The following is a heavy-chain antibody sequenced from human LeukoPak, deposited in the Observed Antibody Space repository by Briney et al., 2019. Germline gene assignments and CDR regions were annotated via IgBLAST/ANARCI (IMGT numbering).Heavy chain of an antibody. V-gene: IGHV3-48*04. CDR2: ISSSSNTK. J-gene: IGHJ4*02. CDR3: ARDPSGWYFVDY. D-gene: IGHD6-19*01. Sequence: GGSLRLSCAASGFTFGTYSMNWVRRAPGQGLEWFSYISSSSNTKYYADSVKGRFSISRDNAKNSLYLQMNSLRAEDTAVYYCARDPSGWYFVDYWGQGTLVTVSS. CDR1: GFTFGTYS.